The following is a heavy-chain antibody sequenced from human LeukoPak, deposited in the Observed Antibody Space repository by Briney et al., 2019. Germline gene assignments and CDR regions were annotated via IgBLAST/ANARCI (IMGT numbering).Heavy chain of an antibody. CDR2: INHTGST. CDR3: ARPGQLGSLYYGMDV. Sequence: PGGSLRLSCAASGFTVSSNYMSWVRQAPGKGLEWIGEINHTGSTNYNPSLKSRVTISVDTSKNQFSLKLSSVTAADTAVYYCARPGQLGSLYYGMDVWGQGTTVTVS. J-gene: IGHJ6*02. D-gene: IGHD3-10*01. CDR1: GFTVSSNY. V-gene: IGHV4-34*01.